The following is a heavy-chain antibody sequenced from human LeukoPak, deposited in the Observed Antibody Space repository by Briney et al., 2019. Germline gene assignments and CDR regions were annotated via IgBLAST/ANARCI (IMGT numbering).Heavy chain of an antibody. D-gene: IGHD1-26*01. CDR1: GFTFSSYA. J-gene: IGHJ4*02. CDR3: AKDLRIVGATSGFGY. Sequence: GGSLRLSWAASGFTFSSYAMSWVRQAPGKGLEWVSAISGSGGSTYYADSVKGRFTISRDNSKNTLYLQMNSLRAEDTAVYYCAKDLRIVGATSGFGYWGQGTLVTVSS. V-gene: IGHV3-23*01. CDR2: ISGSGGST.